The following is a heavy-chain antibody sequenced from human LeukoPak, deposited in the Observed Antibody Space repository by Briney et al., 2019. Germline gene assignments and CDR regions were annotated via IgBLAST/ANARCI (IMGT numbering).Heavy chain of an antibody. CDR3: ARGPPYIVVVTAIGFFDH. CDR1: GVSINDFY. Sequence: SETLSLTCTVSGVSINDFYWTWIRQPPGNGLEWIGYIYYDGSTNYNPSLKSRVTISVDTPKNQFSLKLTSVTAADTAVYYCARGPPYIVVVTAIGFFDHWGQGTLVTVSS. J-gene: IGHJ4*02. CDR2: IYYDGST. V-gene: IGHV4-59*12. D-gene: IGHD2-21*02.